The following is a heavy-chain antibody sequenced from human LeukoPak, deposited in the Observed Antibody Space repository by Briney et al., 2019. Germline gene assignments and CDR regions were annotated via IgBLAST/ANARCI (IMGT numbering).Heavy chain of an antibody. J-gene: IGHJ6*03. CDR3: ARQRADYFYQYLDV. CDR2: VFYGGNT. CDR1: GGSISSSSYY. V-gene: IGHV4-39*01. Sequence: SETLSLTCTVSGGSISSSSYYWDWVRQPPGTGLDWIGNVFYGGNTFYNSSLESRVTISVDMSKNQFSLKLSSLTAADTAVYYCARQRADYFYQYLDVWGKGTSVTVSS.